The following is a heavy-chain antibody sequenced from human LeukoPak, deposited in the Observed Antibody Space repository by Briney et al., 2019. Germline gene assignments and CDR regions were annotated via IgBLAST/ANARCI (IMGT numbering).Heavy chain of an antibody. V-gene: IGHV4-39*01. CDR1: GGSISNNNYY. CDR2: IYYSGSP. Sequence: PSETLSLTCTVSGGSISNNNYYWAWVRQPPGKGLECIGSIYYSGSPYYNPSLKSRVTISVDTSKNQFSLRLSSVTAADTAVYYCATWRTAKTGFDYWGQGTLVTVSS. D-gene: IGHD1-1*01. CDR3: ATWRTAKTGFDY. J-gene: IGHJ4*02.